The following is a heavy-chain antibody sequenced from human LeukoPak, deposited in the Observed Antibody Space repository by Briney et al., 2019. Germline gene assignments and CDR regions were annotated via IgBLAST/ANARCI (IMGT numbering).Heavy chain of an antibody. CDR3: ARAVGRWLQSESGDPSQIDY. CDR1: GGSISSYY. Sequence: PSETLSLTCTVSGGSISSYYWSWIRQPPGKGLEWIGYIYYSGSTNYNPSLKSRVTISVDTSKNQFSLKLSSVTAADTAVYYCARAVGRWLQSESGDPSQIDYWGQGTLVTVSS. D-gene: IGHD5-24*01. CDR2: IYYSGST. J-gene: IGHJ4*02. V-gene: IGHV4-59*01.